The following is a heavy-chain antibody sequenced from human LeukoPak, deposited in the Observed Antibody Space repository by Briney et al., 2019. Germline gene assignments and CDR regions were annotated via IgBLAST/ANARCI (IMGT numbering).Heavy chain of an antibody. V-gene: IGHV3-23*01. CDR1: GFTFSSYA. CDR2: ISRSVDNT. D-gene: IGHD2-2*01. CDR3: ARDRSRFYY. Sequence: GGSLRLSCAASGFTFSSYAMSWVRQAPGKGLEWVSGISRSVDNTYFADSVKGRFTISRDNSKNTLYLQMNSLRAEDTAVYYCARDRSRFYYWGQGTLVTVSS. J-gene: IGHJ4*02.